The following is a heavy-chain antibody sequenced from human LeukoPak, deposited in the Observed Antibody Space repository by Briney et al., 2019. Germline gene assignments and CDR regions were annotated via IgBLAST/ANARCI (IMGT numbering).Heavy chain of an antibody. J-gene: IGHJ3*02. CDR1: GGSISTYY. D-gene: IGHD3-22*01. CDR2: IYYTGST. Sequence: SETLSLTCTVSGGSISTYYWSWIRHHPPRRLQWRVDIYYTGSTNYNTSLKSRVTISVVTSKNQLSLKLSSVTAAATAVYYCARENYDSSGSHHYAFDIWGQGTMVTVSS. CDR3: ARENYDSSGSHHYAFDI. V-gene: IGHV4-59*01.